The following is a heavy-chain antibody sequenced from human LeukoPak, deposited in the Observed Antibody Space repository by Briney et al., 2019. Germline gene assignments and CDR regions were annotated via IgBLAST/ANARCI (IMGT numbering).Heavy chain of an antibody. V-gene: IGHV4-30-2*01. CDR1: GGSISSGGYY. CDR2: IYHSGST. CDR3: ARDPVGASGPDY. D-gene: IGHD1-26*01. J-gene: IGHJ4*02. Sequence: PSETLSLTCTVSGGSISSGGYYWSWIRQPPGKGLEWIGYIYHSGSTYYNPSLKSQVTISVDRSKNQFSLKLSSVTAADTAVYYCARDPVGASGPDYWGQGTLVTVSS.